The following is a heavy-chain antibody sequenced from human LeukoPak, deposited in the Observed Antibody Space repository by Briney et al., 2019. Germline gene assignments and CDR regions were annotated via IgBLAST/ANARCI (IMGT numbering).Heavy chain of an antibody. CDR2: ISSSSTI. CDR3: ARDEGFGSSWVLDY. D-gene: IGHD6-13*01. CDR1: EFTFSTYS. J-gene: IGHJ4*02. Sequence: PGGSLRLSCAASEFTFSTYSMNWVRQAPGKGLEWVSYISSSSTIYYADSVKGRFTISRDNSKNTLYLQMNSLRAEDTAVYYCARDEGFGSSWVLDYWGQGTLVTVSS. V-gene: IGHV3-48*01.